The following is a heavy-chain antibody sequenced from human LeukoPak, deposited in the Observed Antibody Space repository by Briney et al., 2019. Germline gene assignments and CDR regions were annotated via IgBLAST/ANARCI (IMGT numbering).Heavy chain of an antibody. D-gene: IGHD2-2*02. CDR3: ARGLLGYCSSTSCYTAGRVYDY. V-gene: IGHV1-46*01. Sequence: ASVKVSCKASGYTFTGYYMHWVRQAPGQGLEWMGIINPSGGSTSYAQKFQDRVTMTRDTSTSTVYMELSSLRSEDTAVYYCARGLLGYCSSTSCYTAGRVYDYWGQGTLVTVSS. J-gene: IGHJ4*02. CDR1: GYTFTGYY. CDR2: INPSGGST.